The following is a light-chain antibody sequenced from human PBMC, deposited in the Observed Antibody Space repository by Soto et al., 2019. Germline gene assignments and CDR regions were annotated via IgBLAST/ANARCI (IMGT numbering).Light chain of an antibody. CDR2: AAS. Sequence: DIQMTQSPSSLSASVGDRVTITCRASQSNFNYLNWYQQKPGKAPKLVIYAASTLESGVPSRFSGSGSGTHFTLTISSLQPEDFATYYCQQSYSIPWTFGQGTNVEIK. J-gene: IGKJ1*01. CDR1: QSNFNY. CDR3: QQSYSIPWT. V-gene: IGKV1-39*01.